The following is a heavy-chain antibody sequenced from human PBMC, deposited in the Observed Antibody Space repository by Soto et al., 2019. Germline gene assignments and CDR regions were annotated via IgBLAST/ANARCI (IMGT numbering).Heavy chain of an antibody. J-gene: IGHJ4*02. CDR1: GFTFSNDW. D-gene: IGHD2-15*01. V-gene: IGHV3-74*01. CDR3: ARGAFVTYYLDY. CDR2: IKGDGSRT. Sequence: EVQLVESGGGLVQPGESLRLSCAASGFTFSNDWMHWVRQAPGMGLVWVSRIKGDGSRTNYADSVKGRFTISRANAKITLYLQINSLRAEDTAVYYCARGAFVTYYLDYWGQGSLVTVSS.